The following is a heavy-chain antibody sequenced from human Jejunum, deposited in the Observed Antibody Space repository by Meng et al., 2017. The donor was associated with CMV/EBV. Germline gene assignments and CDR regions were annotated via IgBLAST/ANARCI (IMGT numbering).Heavy chain of an antibody. V-gene: IGHV3-33*01. J-gene: IGHJ4*02. Sequence: GFTFSRHGMHWVRQAPGKGLEWVAVIWGGGVIKYYADPVTGRFTISRDNARNSLYLQMNSLRAEDTAVYYCARDRYNGNPGSFDSWGQGTLGTVSS. CDR2: IWGGGVIK. D-gene: IGHD2-8*01. CDR3: ARDRYNGNPGSFDS. CDR1: GFTFSRHG.